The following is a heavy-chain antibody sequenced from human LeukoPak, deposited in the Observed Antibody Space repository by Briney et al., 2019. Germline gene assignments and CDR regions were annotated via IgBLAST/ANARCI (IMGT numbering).Heavy chain of an antibody. J-gene: IGHJ3*02. V-gene: IGHV4-30-2*01. D-gene: IGHD3-9*01. Sequence: PSETLSLTCAVSGGSISSGGYSWSWIRQPPGKGLEWIGYIYHSGSTYYNPSLKSRVTISVDRSKNQFSLELSSVTAADTAVYYCAGGEYYDILTGYYPIDIWGQGTMVTVSS. CDR2: IYHSGST. CDR1: GGSISSGGYS. CDR3: AGGEYYDILTGYYPIDI.